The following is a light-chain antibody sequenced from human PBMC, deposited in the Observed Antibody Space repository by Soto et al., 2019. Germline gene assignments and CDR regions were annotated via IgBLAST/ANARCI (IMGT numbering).Light chain of an antibody. CDR1: SGHTSEA. CDR2: LNSDGSH. V-gene: IGLV4-69*01. Sequence: QSALTQSPSASASLGASVNLTCTLSSGHTSEAIAWHQQLPERGPRFLMKLNSDGSHNKGDGIPDRFSGSSSGAERYLTISSLQSEDETDYYCQSWGTGIQVFGGGTKVTVL. CDR3: QSWGTGIQV. J-gene: IGLJ2*01.